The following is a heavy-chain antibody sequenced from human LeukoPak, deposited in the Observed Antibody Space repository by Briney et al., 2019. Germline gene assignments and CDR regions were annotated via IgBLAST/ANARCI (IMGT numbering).Heavy chain of an antibody. CDR3: TTDLGDY. CDR1: GFTFSSYG. Sequence: GGSLRLSCAASGFTFSSYGMHWVRQAPGKGLEWVSRIKSKTDGGTMEYAAPVKGRFTISRDDSKNTVYLQMSSLKTEDTAMYYCTTDLGDYWGQGTLVTVSS. J-gene: IGHJ4*02. CDR2: IKSKTDGGTM. V-gene: IGHV3-15*07.